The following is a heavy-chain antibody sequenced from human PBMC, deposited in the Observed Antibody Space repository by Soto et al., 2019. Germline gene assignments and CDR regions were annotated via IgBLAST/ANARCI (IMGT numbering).Heavy chain of an antibody. CDR1: GFTFSGSA. V-gene: IGHV3-73*01. CDR2: IRSKANSYAT. D-gene: IGHD5-12*01. CDR3: TRHLRRVANLPGYYMDV. J-gene: IGHJ6*03. Sequence: HPGGSLRLSCAASGFTFSGSAMHWVRQASGKGLEWVGRIRSKANSYATAYAASVKGRFTISRDDSKNTAYLQMNSLKTEDTAVYYCTRHLRRVANLPGYYMDVWGKGTTVTVSS.